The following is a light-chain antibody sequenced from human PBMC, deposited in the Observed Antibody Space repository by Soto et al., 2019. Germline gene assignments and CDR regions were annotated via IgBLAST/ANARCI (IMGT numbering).Light chain of an antibody. J-gene: IGKJ1*01. CDR2: DAS. CDR3: QQSYTTVWT. Sequence: DIHMTQSPSSLSASVGDRVTITCQASQDISNYLNWYQQKLGKAPKLLIYDASNLETGVPSRFSGSGSGTDFTLTISSLQPEDFATYYCQQSYTTVWTFGQGTKV. CDR1: QDISNY. V-gene: IGKV1-39*01.